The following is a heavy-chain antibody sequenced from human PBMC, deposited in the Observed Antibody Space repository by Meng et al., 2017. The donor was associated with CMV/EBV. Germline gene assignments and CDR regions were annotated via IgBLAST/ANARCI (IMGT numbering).Heavy chain of an antibody. CDR3: AREEISITIFGVVIMYWFDP. D-gene: IGHD3-3*01. V-gene: IGHV6-1*01. Sequence: SQTLSLTCAISGDSVSSNSAAWNWIRQSPSRGLEWLGRTYYRSKWYNDYAVSVKSRITINPDTSKNQSSLQLNSVTPEDTAVYYCAREEISITIFGVVIMYWFDPWGQGTLVTVSS. J-gene: IGHJ5*02. CDR2: TYYRSKWYN. CDR1: GDSVSSNSAA.